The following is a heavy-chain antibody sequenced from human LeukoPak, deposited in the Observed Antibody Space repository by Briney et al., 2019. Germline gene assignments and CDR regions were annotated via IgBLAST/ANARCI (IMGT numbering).Heavy chain of an antibody. CDR2: IKSITDGGTT. V-gene: IGHV3-15*01. J-gene: IGHJ4*02. CDR1: GFILSNAW. D-gene: IGHD2-2*01. CDR3: TTDSGSISDTLDY. Sequence: GGSLGLSCAASGFILSNAWMSWVRQAPGKGLEWAGRIKSITDGGTTDYAAPVKGRFTISRDDSKNTLYLQINSLKTEDTAVYYCTTDSGSISDTLDYWGQGTLVTVSS.